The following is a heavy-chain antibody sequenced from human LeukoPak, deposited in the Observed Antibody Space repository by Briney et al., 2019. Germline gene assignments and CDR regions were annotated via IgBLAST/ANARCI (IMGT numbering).Heavy chain of an antibody. D-gene: IGHD3/OR15-3a*01. CDR2: IYYSGST. CDR1: GGSISSHY. V-gene: IGHV4-59*11. J-gene: IGHJ6*03. CDR3: ARRTGYLNYYYYYYMDV. Sequence: SETLSLTCTVSGGSISSHYWSWIRQPPGKGLEWIGYIYYSGSTNYNPSLKSRVTISVDTSRNQFSLKLSSVTAADSAVYYCARRTGYLNYYYYYYMDVWGNGITVTVSS.